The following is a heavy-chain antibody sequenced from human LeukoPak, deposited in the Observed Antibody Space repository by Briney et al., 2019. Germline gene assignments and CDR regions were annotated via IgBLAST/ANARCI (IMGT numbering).Heavy chain of an antibody. CDR3: AKDNGALVVVPAANFDY. CDR1: GFTFSSYG. Sequence: PGGSPRLSCAASGFTFSSYGMHWVRQAPGKGLEWVAVISYDGSNKYYADSVKGRFTISRDNSKNTLYLQMNSLRAEDTAVYYCAKDNGALVVVPAANFDYWGQGTLVTVSS. D-gene: IGHD2-2*01. J-gene: IGHJ4*02. CDR2: ISYDGSNK. V-gene: IGHV3-30*18.